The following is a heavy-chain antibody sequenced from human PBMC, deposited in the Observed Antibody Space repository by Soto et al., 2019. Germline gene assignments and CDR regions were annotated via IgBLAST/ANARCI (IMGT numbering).Heavy chain of an antibody. J-gene: IGHJ6*03. D-gene: IGHD2-15*01. Sequence: SETLSLTCTVSGGSISSYYWSWIRQPPGKGLEWIGYIYYSGSTNYNPSLKSRVTISVDTSKNQFSLKLSSVTAADTAVYYCARRLLGVVAATGVSYYYYYMDVWGKGTTVTVSS. CDR1: GGSISSYY. V-gene: IGHV4-59*08. CDR2: IYYSGST. CDR3: ARRLLGVVAATGVSYYYYYMDV.